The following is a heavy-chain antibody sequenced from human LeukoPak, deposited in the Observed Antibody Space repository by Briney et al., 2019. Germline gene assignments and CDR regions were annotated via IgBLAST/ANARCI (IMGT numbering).Heavy chain of an antibody. V-gene: IGHV1-18*01. J-gene: IGHJ4*02. Sequence: GASVKVSCKASGYTFTSYGISWVRQAPGQGLEWMGWISAYNGNTNYAQKLQGRVTMTTDTSTSTAYMELRSLRSDDTAVYYCARDVTRGLTVTTFSYWGQGTLVTVSS. D-gene: IGHD4-17*01. CDR2: ISAYNGNT. CDR3: ARDVTRGLTVTTFSY. CDR1: GYTFTSYG.